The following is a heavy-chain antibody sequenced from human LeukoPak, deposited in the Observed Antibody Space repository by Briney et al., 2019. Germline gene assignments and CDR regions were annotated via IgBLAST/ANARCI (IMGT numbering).Heavy chain of an antibody. Sequence: KSSETLSLTCTVSGGSISSYYWSWIRQPPGKGLEWIGYIYYSGSTNYNPSLKSRVTISVDTSKNQFSLKLSSVTAADTAVYYCARSILWFGEFRPFDYWGQGTLVTVFS. J-gene: IGHJ4*02. CDR1: GGSISSYY. V-gene: IGHV4-59*08. CDR2: IYYSGST. CDR3: ARSILWFGEFRPFDY. D-gene: IGHD3-10*01.